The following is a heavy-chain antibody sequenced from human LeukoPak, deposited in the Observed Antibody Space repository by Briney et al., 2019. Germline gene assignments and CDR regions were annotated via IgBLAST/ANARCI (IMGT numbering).Heavy chain of an antibody. CDR1: GFTFSSYA. CDR2: ISYDGSNK. V-gene: IGHV3-30-3*01. CDR3: AREALGVVVPGGAFDI. D-gene: IGHD2-2*01. J-gene: IGHJ3*02. Sequence: PGGSLRLSCAASGFTFSSYAMHWVRQAPGKGLEWVAVISYDGSNKYYADSVKGRFTISRDNSKNTLYLQMNSLRAEDAAVYYCAREALGVVVPGGAFDIWGQGTMVTVSS.